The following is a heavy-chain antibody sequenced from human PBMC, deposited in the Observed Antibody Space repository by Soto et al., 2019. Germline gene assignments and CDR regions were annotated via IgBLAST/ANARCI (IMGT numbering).Heavy chain of an antibody. CDR3: ARGGIAARRDY. D-gene: IGHD6-6*01. J-gene: IGHJ4*02. Sequence: GGSLRLSCAASGFAFSSYSMNWVRQAPGKGLEWVSSISRSSRNIYYADSEKGRFTISRENAKNSLYLLMHSLRAEDTAVNYCARGGIAARRDYWGQGTLVTVSS. CDR1: GFAFSSYS. CDR2: ISRSSRNI. V-gene: IGHV3-21*01.